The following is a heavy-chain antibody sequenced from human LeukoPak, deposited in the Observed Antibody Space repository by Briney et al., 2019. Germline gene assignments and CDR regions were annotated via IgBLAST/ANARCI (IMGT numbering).Heavy chain of an antibody. CDR1: GGSISSGGYY. Sequence: SETLSLTCTVSGGSISSGGYYWSWIRQHPGKGLEWIGYIYYSGSTYHNPSLKSRVTISVDTSKNQFSLKLSSVTAADTAVYYCARDRELGAFDIWGQGTMVTVSS. D-gene: IGHD1-26*01. J-gene: IGHJ3*02. CDR2: IYYSGST. V-gene: IGHV4-31*03. CDR3: ARDRELGAFDI.